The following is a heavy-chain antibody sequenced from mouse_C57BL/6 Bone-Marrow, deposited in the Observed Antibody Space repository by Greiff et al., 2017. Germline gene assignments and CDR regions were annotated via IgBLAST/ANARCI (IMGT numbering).Heavy chain of an antibody. D-gene: IGHD2-3*01. J-gene: IGHJ1*03. V-gene: IGHV14-4*01. Sequence: EVQLQQSGAELVRPGASVKLSCTASGFNIKDDYMHWVKQRPEQGLEWIGWIDPENGDTEYASKFQGKATITADTSSNTAYLQLRSLTSEDTAVYYCTVYDGSTGDVGGTGTTVTVSS. CDR2: IDPENGDT. CDR1: GFNIKDDY. CDR3: TVYDGSTGDV.